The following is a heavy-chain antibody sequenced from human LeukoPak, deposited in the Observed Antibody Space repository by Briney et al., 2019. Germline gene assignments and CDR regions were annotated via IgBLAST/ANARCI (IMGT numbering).Heavy chain of an antibody. V-gene: IGHV4-34*01. CDR1: GGSFSGYY. CDR2: INHSGST. D-gene: IGHD5-12*01. Sequence: SETLSLTCAVYGGSFSGYYWSWIRQPPGKGLEWIGEINHSGSTNYNPSLKSRVTISVDTSKNQFSLKLSSVTAADTAVYYCARGLRGYSGTRFGYWGQGTLVTVSS. J-gene: IGHJ4*02. CDR3: ARGLRGYSGTRFGY.